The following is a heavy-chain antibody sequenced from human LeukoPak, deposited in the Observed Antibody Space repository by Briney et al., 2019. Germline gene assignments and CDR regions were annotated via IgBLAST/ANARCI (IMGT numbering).Heavy chain of an antibody. V-gene: IGHV4-4*07. D-gene: IGHD3/OR15-3a*01. CDR3: AREDRWTIPNYSYYYVDV. CDR1: GGSISSYY. J-gene: IGHJ6*03. Sequence: SETLSLTCTVSGGSISSYYWSWIRQPAGKGLEWIGRIYTSGSTNYNPFLKSRVTMSVDTSKNQFSLKLPSVTAADTAVYYCAREDRWTIPNYSYYYVDVWGKGTTVTISS. CDR2: IYTSGST.